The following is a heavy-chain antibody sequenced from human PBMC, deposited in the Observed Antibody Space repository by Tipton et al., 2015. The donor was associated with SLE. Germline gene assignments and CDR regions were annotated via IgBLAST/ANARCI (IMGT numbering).Heavy chain of an antibody. D-gene: IGHD6-25*01. CDR1: GGSMSSGIYC. V-gene: IGHV4-61*09. CDR2: IYTSGST. CDR3: ARMQGLYVNWFDL. Sequence: TLSLTCTVSGGSMSSGIYCWHWIRQPAGKGLEWIGHIYTSGSTHYNPSVKSRVTISVDTSKNQFSLRLNSVTAADTAVYYCARMQGLYVNWFDLWGQGTLATVS. J-gene: IGHJ5*02.